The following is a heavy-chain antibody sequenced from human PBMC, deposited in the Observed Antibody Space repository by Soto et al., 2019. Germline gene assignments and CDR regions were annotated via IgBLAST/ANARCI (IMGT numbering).Heavy chain of an antibody. Sequence: LSLTCAVYGGSFSGYYWSWIRQPPGKGLEWIGEINHSGSTNYNPSLKSRVTISVDTSKNQFSLKLSSVTAADTAVYYCARGRVWYSSSGWFDPWGQGTLVTVSS. D-gene: IGHD6-6*01. CDR2: INHSGST. CDR3: ARGRVWYSSSGWFDP. J-gene: IGHJ5*02. V-gene: IGHV4-34*01. CDR1: GGSFSGYY.